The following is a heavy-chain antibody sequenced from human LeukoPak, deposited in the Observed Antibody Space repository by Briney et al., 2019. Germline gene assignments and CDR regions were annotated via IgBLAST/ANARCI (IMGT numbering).Heavy chain of an antibody. D-gene: IGHD3-22*01. V-gene: IGHV3-7*05. Sequence: GGSLRLSCAAPGFTLSSYWMSWVRQAPGKGLEWVANIKQDGSEIYYVDSVKGRFTISRDNAKNSLYLQMNSLREEDTAVYYYARIRDNSGYYDYWGQGTVVTVSS. CDR3: ARIRDNSGYYDY. J-gene: IGHJ4*02. CDR1: GFTLSSYW. CDR2: IKQDGSEI.